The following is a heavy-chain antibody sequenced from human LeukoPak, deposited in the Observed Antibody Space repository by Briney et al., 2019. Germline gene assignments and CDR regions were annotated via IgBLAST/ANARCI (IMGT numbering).Heavy chain of an antibody. Sequence: PGGSRRLSCAASGFTFSSYEMNWVRQAPGKGLEWVSYISSSGSTIYYADSVKGRFTISRDNAKNSLYLQMNSLRAEDTAVYYCARAGVNSVYYFDYWGQGTLVTVSS. CDR2: ISSSGSTI. CDR3: ARAGVNSVYYFDY. CDR1: GFTFSSYE. V-gene: IGHV3-48*03. D-gene: IGHD5/OR15-5a*01. J-gene: IGHJ4*02.